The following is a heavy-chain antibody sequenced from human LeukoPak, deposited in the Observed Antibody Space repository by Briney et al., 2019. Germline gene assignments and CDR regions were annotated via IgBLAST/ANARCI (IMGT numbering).Heavy chain of an antibody. V-gene: IGHV1-69*05. D-gene: IGHD3-22*01. CDR2: IIPIFGTA. CDR1: GGTFSSCA. Sequence: ASVKVSCKASGGTFSSCAISWVRQAPGQGLEWMGRIIPIFGTANYAQKFQGRVTITTDESTSTAYMELSSLRSEDTAVYYCARDAYDSSGILDYWGQGTLVTVSS. CDR3: ARDAYDSSGILDY. J-gene: IGHJ4*02.